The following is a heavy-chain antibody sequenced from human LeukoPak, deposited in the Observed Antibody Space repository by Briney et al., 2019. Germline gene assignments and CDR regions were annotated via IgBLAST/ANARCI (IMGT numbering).Heavy chain of an antibody. CDR1: GYTFTSYG. CDR3: VRERRYCDGMRCRGENWFDP. V-gene: IGHV1-18*01. Sequence: ASVTVSCKASGYTFTSYGISWVRQAPGQGLEWMGWIITTTGNTDYARKFQGRVTMTADTPTSTAYMELRNLKSDDTALYYCVRERRYCDGMRCRGENWFDPWGQGTLVTVFS. J-gene: IGHJ5*02. D-gene: IGHD2-21*01. CDR2: IITTTGNT.